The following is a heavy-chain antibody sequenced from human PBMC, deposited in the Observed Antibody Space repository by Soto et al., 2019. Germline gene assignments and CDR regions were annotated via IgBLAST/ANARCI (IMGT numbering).Heavy chain of an antibody. Sequence: PSETLSLTCTVSGGSISISSYCWSWIRQPPGKGLEWIGYVSYSGSTNYSPSLKSRVTISVDTSKNQFSLKLISVTAADTAVYYCARSYCRDGVRCNWFDPWGQGTLVTVSS. CDR2: VSYSGST. D-gene: IGHD2-8*01. CDR1: GGSISISSYC. J-gene: IGHJ5*02. V-gene: IGHV4-61*01. CDR3: ARSYCRDGVRCNWFDP.